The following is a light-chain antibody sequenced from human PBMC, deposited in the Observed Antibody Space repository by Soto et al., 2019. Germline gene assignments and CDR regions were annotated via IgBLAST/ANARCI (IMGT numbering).Light chain of an antibody. CDR3: SSYTSSSTHVV. Sequence: QSALTQPVSVSGSPGQSITISSTGTSSDVGGYNFVSWYQHHPGKASKFMIYDVSNRPSGVSNRFSGSKSGNTASLTISGLQAEDEADYYCSSYTSSSTHVVIGGGTKLTVL. J-gene: IGLJ2*01. CDR2: DVS. CDR1: SSDVGGYNF. V-gene: IGLV2-14*03.